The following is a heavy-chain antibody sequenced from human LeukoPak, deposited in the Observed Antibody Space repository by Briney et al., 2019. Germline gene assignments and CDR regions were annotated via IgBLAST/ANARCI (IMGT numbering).Heavy chain of an antibody. V-gene: IGHV3-33*06. J-gene: IGHJ4*02. CDR1: GFTFSSYG. CDR3: AKGHSSGYYYESAWFDY. D-gene: IGHD3-22*01. CDR2: IWYDGSNK. Sequence: GGSLRLSCAASGFTFSSYGMHWVRQAPGRGLEWVAVIWYDGSNKYYADSVKGRFTISRDNSKNTLYLQVNSLRAEDTAVYYCAKGHSSGYYYESAWFDYWGQGTLVTVSS.